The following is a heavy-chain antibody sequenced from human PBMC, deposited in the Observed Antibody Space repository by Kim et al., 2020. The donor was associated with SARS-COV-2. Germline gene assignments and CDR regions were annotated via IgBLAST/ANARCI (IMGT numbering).Heavy chain of an antibody. CDR2: ISSSSSYI. V-gene: IGHV3-21*01. J-gene: IGHJ6*02. CDR1: GFTFSSYS. D-gene: IGHD2-2*01. Sequence: GGSLRLSCAASGFTFSSYSMNWVRQAPGKGLEWVSSISSSSSYIYYADSVKGRFTISRDNAKNSLYLQMNSLRAEDTAVYYCARDQQPYCSSTSCQTGLYYYYYGMDGWGQGTTVTVSS. CDR3: ARDQQPYCSSTSCQTGLYYYYYGMDG.